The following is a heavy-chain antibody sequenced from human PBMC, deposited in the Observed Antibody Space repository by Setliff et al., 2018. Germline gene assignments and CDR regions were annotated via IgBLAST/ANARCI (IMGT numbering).Heavy chain of an antibody. CDR2: ISAYNDNK. V-gene: IGHV1-18*04. Sequence: ASVKVSCKASGYMFKSYGISWVRQAPGQGLEWMGWISAYNDNKNYAQKFQGRVTMTTDTSTSAAYMELRTLRSDDTAVYYCAISTLSICSGGSCPNAFDVWGQGTMVTVSS. D-gene: IGHD2-15*01. J-gene: IGHJ3*01. CDR3: AISTLSICSGGSCPNAFDV. CDR1: GYMFKSYG.